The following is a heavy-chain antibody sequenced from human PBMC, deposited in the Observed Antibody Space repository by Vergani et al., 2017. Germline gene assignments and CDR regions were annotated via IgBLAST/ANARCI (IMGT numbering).Heavy chain of an antibody. V-gene: IGHV4-39*02. Sequence: QVQLQESGPGLVKPSETLSLTCSVSGDSITSRLDYWGWIRQTPGKGLEWIGSMYHSGTTYYNPSLKSRATLSVDTSKNQISLQVTSVTAADTAVYYCARDVVVVVAATPYYYGMDVWGQGTTVTVSS. CDR1: GDSITSRLDY. J-gene: IGHJ6*02. D-gene: IGHD2-15*01. CDR2: MYHSGTT. CDR3: ARDVVVVVAATPYYYGMDV.